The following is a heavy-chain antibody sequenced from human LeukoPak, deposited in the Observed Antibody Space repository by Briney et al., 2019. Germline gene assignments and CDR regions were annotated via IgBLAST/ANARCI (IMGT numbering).Heavy chain of an antibody. CDR2: INGDGSST. D-gene: IGHD1-26*01. Sequence: GGSLRLSCAASGFTFSNYWMHWVRKAPGKGLFWVSRINGDGSSTNYADSVKGRFTISRDNAKNTLYLRMNSLRAEDTAVYYCARGGQPTDFWGQGTLVTVSS. J-gene: IGHJ4*02. V-gene: IGHV3-74*01. CDR1: GFTFSNYW. CDR3: ARGGQPTDF.